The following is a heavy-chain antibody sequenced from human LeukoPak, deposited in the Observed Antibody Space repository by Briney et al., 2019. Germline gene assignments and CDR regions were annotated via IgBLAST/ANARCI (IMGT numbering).Heavy chain of an antibody. Sequence: GSLRLSCAASGFTFSNAWMSWVRQAPGKGLEWIGEINHSGSTNYNPSPKSRVTISVDTSKNQFSLKLSSVTAADTAVYYCARHRCSGGSCYPMNWFDPWGQGTLVTVSS. CDR2: INHSGST. CDR3: ARHRCSGGSCYPMNWFDP. D-gene: IGHD2-15*01. J-gene: IGHJ5*02. CDR1: GFTFSNAW. V-gene: IGHV4-34*01.